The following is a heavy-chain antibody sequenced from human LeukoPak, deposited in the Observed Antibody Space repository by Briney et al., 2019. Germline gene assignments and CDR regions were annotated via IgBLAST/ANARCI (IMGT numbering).Heavy chain of an antibody. J-gene: IGHJ4*02. Sequence: GGSLRLSCAASRFAFNTYAMHWVRQAPGKGLEWVAVISYDSRDKFYADSGKGRFTISRDNSQNTLYLQMNSLRPEDTAIYYCCRRGGDDYYDYWGLGTLVTVSS. CDR3: CRRGGDDYYDY. D-gene: IGHD2-21*02. CDR1: RFAFNTYA. V-gene: IGHV3-30*04. CDR2: ISYDSRDK.